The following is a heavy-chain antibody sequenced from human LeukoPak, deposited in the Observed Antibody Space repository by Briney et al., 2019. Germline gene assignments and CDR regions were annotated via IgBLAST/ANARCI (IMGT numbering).Heavy chain of an antibody. Sequence: ASVKVSCKASGYTFTGYYMHWVRQAPGQGLEWMGWINPNSGGTNYAQKFQGRVTMTRDTSISTAYMELSRLRSDDTAVYYCARAGRLRYFGRANRNYWGQGTLVTVSS. V-gene: IGHV1-2*02. CDR2: INPNSGGT. CDR1: GYTFTGYY. J-gene: IGHJ4*02. D-gene: IGHD3-9*01. CDR3: ARAGRLRYFGRANRNY.